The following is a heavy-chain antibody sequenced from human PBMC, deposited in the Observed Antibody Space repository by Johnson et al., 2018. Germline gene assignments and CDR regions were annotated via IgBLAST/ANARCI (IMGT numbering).Heavy chain of an antibody. J-gene: IGHJ6*03. CDR2: ISGSGDST. Sequence: EVQLVESGGGVVQPGRSLRLSCAASGFTFSSYAMSWVRQAPGEGLEWVSGISGSGDSTYYAESVKGRFTISRDKSKNTLYLQMNSLRAEDTAVYYRAKGGHGLVHYYYRDVWGKGTTVTVSS. V-gene: IGHV3-23*04. D-gene: IGHD6-19*01. CDR1: GFTFSSYA. CDR3: AKGGHGLVHYYYRDV.